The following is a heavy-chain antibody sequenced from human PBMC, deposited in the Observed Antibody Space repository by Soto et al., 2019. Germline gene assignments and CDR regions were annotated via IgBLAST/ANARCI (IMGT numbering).Heavy chain of an antibody. J-gene: IGHJ5*02. CDR1: DDSINSDKYY. Sequence: SETLSLTCSVSDDSINSDKYYWGWIRQPPGKGLEWIGSIYYSGSTYYNPSLKSRVTISVDTSKNQFSLKLSSVTAADTAVYYCARPLDCSSTSCMGSWFDPWGQGTLVTVSS. D-gene: IGHD2-2*01. CDR3: ARPLDCSSTSCMGSWFDP. V-gene: IGHV4-39*01. CDR2: IYYSGST.